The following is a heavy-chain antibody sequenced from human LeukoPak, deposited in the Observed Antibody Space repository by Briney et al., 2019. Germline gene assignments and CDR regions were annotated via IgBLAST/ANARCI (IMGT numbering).Heavy chain of an antibody. D-gene: IGHD3-3*01. CDR3: AKASGYYTGHDAFDI. CDR2: IRYDGSNK. V-gene: IGHV3-30*02. CDR1: GFTFSSYS. Sequence: PGRSLRLSCAASGFTFSSYSMNWVRQAPGKGLEWVAFIRYDGSNKYYADSVKGRFTISRDNSKNTLYLQMNSLRAEDTAVYYCAKASGYYTGHDAFDIWGQGTMVTVSS. J-gene: IGHJ3*02.